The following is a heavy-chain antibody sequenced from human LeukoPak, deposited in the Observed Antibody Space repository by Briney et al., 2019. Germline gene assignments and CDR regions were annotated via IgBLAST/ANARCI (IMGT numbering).Heavy chain of an antibody. CDR3: AKDGYYYGSGSYWFGYYFDY. V-gene: IGHV3-23*01. CDR1: GFTFSSYA. Sequence: GGSLRLSCAASGFTFSSYAMSWVRQAPGKGLEWVSAISGSGGSTYYADSMKGRFTISRDNSKNTLYLQMNSLRAEDTAVYYCAKDGYYYGSGSYWFGYYFDYWGQGTLVTVSS. CDR2: ISGSGGST. J-gene: IGHJ4*02. D-gene: IGHD3-10*01.